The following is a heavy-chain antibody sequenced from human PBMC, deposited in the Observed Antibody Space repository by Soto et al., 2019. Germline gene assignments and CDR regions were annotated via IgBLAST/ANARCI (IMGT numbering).Heavy chain of an antibody. CDR2: ISAYNGNT. Sequence: ASVKVSCKASGYTFTSYGISWVRQAPGQGLEWMGWISAYNGNTNYAQKFQGRVTMTTDTSISTAYMELRRLRSDDTAVYYCARENQWIQTTPGGYYYYGMDVWGQGTTVTVSS. CDR3: ARENQWIQTTPGGYYYYGMDV. CDR1: GYTFTSYG. V-gene: IGHV1-18*01. D-gene: IGHD5-18*01. J-gene: IGHJ6*02.